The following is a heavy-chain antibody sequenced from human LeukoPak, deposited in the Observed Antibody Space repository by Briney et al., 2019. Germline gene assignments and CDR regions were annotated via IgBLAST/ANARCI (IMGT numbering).Heavy chain of an antibody. Sequence: SETLSLTCTVSGGSISSGGYYWSWIRQPPGKGLEWIGYIYYSGSTYYNPSLKSRVTISVDTSKNQFSLKLSSVTAADTAVYYCARVVKYYYDSSGYYYSFDYWGQGTLVTVSS. V-gene: IGHV4-30-4*01. CDR2: IYYSGST. CDR1: GGSISSGGYY. D-gene: IGHD3-22*01. J-gene: IGHJ4*02. CDR3: ARVVKYYYDSSGYYYSFDY.